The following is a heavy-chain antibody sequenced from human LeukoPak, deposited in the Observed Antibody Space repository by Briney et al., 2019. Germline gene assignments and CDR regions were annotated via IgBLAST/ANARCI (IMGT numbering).Heavy chain of an antibody. CDR3: AKAITQWLVRNAFDI. CDR1: GFTFSSYA. V-gene: IGHV3-23*01. Sequence: PGGSLRLSCAASGFTFSSYAMSWVRQAPGKGLEWVSAISGIGGSTYYADSVKGRFTISRDNSKNTLYLQMNSLRAEDTAVYYCAKAITQWLVRNAFDIWGQGTMVTVSS. CDR2: ISGIGGST. D-gene: IGHD6-19*01. J-gene: IGHJ3*02.